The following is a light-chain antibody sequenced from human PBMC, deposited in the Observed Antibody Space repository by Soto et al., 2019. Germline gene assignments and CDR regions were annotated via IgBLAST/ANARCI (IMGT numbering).Light chain of an antibody. CDR1: SSDVGDYNY. J-gene: IGLJ2*01. Sequence: QSALTQPASVSGSPGQSITISCTGTSSDVGDYNYVSWYQQHPGKAPKLIVYEVSHRLSGVSDRFSGTKSGHTASLTISGLQDDYEAEYYCSSSITNNIVVFGGGTKLTVL. CDR2: EVS. CDR3: SSSITNNIVV. V-gene: IGLV2-14*01.